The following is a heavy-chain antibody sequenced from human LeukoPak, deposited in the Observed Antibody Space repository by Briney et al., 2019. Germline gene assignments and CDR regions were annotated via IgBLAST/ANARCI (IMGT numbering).Heavy chain of an antibody. D-gene: IGHD2-15*01. CDR1: GFSFSTFA. CDR2: ISSDGSKE. V-gene: IGHV3-30*18. CDR3: AKGLHTSSWYGNWFDP. J-gene: IGHJ5*02. Sequence: GRPLRLSCGASGFSFSTFAMHWVRQTPDKGLEWVAVISSDGSKEIYADSVKGRFTISRDNSKNTLYLRMNNLTPEDTAGYYCAKGLHTSSWYGNWFDPWGQGTLVTVSS.